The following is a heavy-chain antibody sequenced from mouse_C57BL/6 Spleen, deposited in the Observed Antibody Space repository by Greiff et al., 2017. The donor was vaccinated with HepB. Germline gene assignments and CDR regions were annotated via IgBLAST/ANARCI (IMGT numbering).Heavy chain of an antibody. Sequence: QVQLKQSGAELVKPGASVKLSCKASGYTFTEYTIHWVKQRSGQGLEWIGWFYPGSGSIKYNEKFKDKATLTADKSSSTVYMELSRLTSEDSAVYFCARHEDIGYGTLYAMDYWGQGTSVTVSS. CDR2: FYPGSGSI. V-gene: IGHV1-62-2*01. CDR1: GYTFTEYT. D-gene: IGHD2-10*02. CDR3: ARHEDIGYGTLYAMDY. J-gene: IGHJ4*01.